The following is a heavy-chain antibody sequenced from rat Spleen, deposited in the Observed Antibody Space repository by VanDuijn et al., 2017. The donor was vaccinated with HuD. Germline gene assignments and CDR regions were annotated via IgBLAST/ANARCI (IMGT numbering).Heavy chain of an antibody. D-gene: IGHD1-10*01. J-gene: IGHJ2*01. CDR3: TTGGTTSYFAY. CDR2: ISYNDNT. V-gene: IGHV3-1*01. Sequence: GNKMEWMGYISYNDNTRYNPSLKSRISITKDTSKNQLFLQLNSVTTEDTATYYCTTGGTTSYFAYWGQGVMVTVSS.